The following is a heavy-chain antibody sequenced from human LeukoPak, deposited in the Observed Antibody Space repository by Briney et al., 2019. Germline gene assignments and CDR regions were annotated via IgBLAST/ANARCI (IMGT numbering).Heavy chain of an antibody. V-gene: IGHV1-8*01. CDR3: ARYDNVVVTAKYYYYYYGMDV. Sequence: ASVKVSCKASGYTFTSYDINLVRQATGQGLEWMGWMNPNSGNTGYAQKFQGRVTMTRNTSISTAYMELSSLRSEDTAVYYSARYDNVVVTAKYYYYYYGMDVWGQGTTVTVSS. J-gene: IGHJ6*02. D-gene: IGHD2-21*02. CDR1: GYTFTSYD. CDR2: MNPNSGNT.